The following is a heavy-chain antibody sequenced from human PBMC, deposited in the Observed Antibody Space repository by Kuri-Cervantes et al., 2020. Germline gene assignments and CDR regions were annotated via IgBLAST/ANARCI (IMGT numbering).Heavy chain of an antibody. CDR2: ISNSGAHT. V-gene: IGHV3-23*01. Sequence: GESLKISCAASGFTFSRYHMDWVRQAPGKGLESNSSISNSGAHTYYADSVKGRFTISRDNSKNTVYLQMNSLRAEDTAVYYCARERGMSGGSYPYNWFDPWGQGTLVTVSS. J-gene: IGHJ5*02. CDR1: GFTFSRYH. CDR3: ARERGMSGGSYPYNWFDP. D-gene: IGHD2-15*01.